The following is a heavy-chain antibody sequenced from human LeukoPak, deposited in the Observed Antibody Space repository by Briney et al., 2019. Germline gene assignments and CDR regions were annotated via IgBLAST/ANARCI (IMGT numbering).Heavy chain of an antibody. Sequence: SETLSLTCTVSGGSISSYYWSWIRQPPGKGLEWIGEINHSGSTNYNPSLKSRVTISVDTSKNQFSLKLSSVTAADTAVYYCARGGSGWYGNWFDPWGQGTLVTVSS. CDR2: INHSGST. CDR3: ARGGSGWYGNWFDP. CDR1: GGSISSYY. V-gene: IGHV4-34*01. D-gene: IGHD6-19*01. J-gene: IGHJ5*02.